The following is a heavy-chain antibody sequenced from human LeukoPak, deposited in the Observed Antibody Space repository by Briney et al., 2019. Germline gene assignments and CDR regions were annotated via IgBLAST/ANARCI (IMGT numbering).Heavy chain of an antibody. D-gene: IGHD2-2*02. CDR3: ARGVVVVPAAIRSNWFDP. Sequence: PSETLSLTCTVSGGSISSYYWSWIRQPAGKGLEWIRRIYTSGSTNYNPSLKSRVTMSVDTSKNQFSLKLSSVTAADTAVYYCARGVVVVPAAIRSNWFDPWGQGTLVTVSS. CDR2: IYTSGST. J-gene: IGHJ5*02. CDR1: GGSISSYY. V-gene: IGHV4-4*07.